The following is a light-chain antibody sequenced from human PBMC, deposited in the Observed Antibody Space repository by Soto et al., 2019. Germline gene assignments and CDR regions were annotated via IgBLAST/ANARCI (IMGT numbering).Light chain of an antibody. V-gene: IGLV2-11*01. CDR3: CSYAGSYTYV. CDR2: DVN. J-gene: IGLJ1*01. CDR1: SSDVGGYEH. Sequence: QSVLTQPRSVSGSPGQSVTISCTGTSSDVGGYEHVSWYQQHPGKAPKIMIYDVNKRPSGVPDRFSGSKSGNTASLTISGLQAEDEAVYYCCSYAGSYTYVFGAETKLTVL.